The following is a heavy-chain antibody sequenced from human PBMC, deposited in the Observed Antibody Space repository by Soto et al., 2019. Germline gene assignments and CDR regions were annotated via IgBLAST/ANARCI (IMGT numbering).Heavy chain of an antibody. CDR1: GFTCDDYV. Sequence: EVQLVESGGGLVQPGRSLRLSCVASGFTCDDYVMHWVRQVPGKGLEWVSGISWNSGNIDYADSVKGRFTIPRDNAMNSLCLQMNSLRPEDPALYYCARGLSAVPSYLDYWGQGTLVTVSS. V-gene: IGHV3-9*01. D-gene: IGHD3-16*01. CDR3: ARGLSAVPSYLDY. CDR2: ISWNSGNI. J-gene: IGHJ4*02.